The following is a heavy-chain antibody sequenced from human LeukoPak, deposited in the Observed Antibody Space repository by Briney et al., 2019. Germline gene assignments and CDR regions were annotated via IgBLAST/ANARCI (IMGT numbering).Heavy chain of an antibody. J-gene: IGHJ4*02. CDR1: GGSISSGDYY. V-gene: IGHV4-30-4*01. D-gene: IGHD2-2*01. CDR2: IYYSGST. CDR3: ARAPRYCSSTSCYGKNFDY. Sequence: SQTLSLTCTVSGGSISSGDYYWSWIRQPPGKGLEWIGYIYYSGSTYYNPSLKSRVTISVDTSKNQFSLKLSSVTAADTAAYYCARAPRYCSSTSCYGKNFDYWGQGTLVTVSS.